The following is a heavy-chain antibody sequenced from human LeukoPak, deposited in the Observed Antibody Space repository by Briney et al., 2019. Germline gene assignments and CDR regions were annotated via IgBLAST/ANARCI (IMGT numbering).Heavy chain of an antibody. Sequence: GGPLRLSCAASGFTFSNYWMSWVRQAPGKGLEWVANIKQDGSEKNYVDSVKGRFTISRDNPKNSLYLQMNSLRAEDTAVYYCARWTAAGRDAFDIWGQGTMVTVSS. D-gene: IGHD1-26*01. CDR1: GFTFSNYW. V-gene: IGHV3-7*01. J-gene: IGHJ3*02. CDR2: IKQDGSEK. CDR3: ARWTAAGRDAFDI.